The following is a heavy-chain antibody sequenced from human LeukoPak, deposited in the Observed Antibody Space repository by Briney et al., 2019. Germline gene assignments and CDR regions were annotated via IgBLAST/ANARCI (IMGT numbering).Heavy chain of an antibody. D-gene: IGHD6-19*01. Sequence: SETLSLTCAVYGGSFSGYYWSWIRQPPGKGLEWIGEINHSGSTNYNPSLKSRVTISVDTSKNQFSLKLSSVTAADTAVYYCAKDRIPGYSSGWFQPYYFDYWGQGTLVTVSS. J-gene: IGHJ4*02. V-gene: IGHV4-34*01. CDR2: INHSGST. CDR3: AKDRIPGYSSGWFQPYYFDY. CDR1: GGSFSGYY.